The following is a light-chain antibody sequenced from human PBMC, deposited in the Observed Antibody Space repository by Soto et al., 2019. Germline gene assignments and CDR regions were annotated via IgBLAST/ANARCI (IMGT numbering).Light chain of an antibody. CDR2: AAS. V-gene: IGKV1-39*01. CDR3: QQSYSTPIT. CDR1: QSIGNY. J-gene: IGKJ5*01. Sequence: DIQMTQSPSSLSASVGDRVTITCRTSQSIGNYLDWYPQKPGKAPKILIYAASTLPSGVPSRFSGSGSGTDFSLAISSLQPEDFATYYCQQSYSTPITFGQGTRLEIK.